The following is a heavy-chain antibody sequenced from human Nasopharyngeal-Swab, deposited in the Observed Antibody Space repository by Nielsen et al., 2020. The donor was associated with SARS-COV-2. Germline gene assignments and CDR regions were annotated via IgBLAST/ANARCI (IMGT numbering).Heavy chain of an antibody. Sequence: ESLKISCAASGFTFSSYSMNWVRQPPGKGLEWIGSIYYSGSTYYNPSLKSRVTISVDTSKNQFSLKLSSVTAADTAVYYCARQELELALRWFDPWGQGTLVTVSS. CDR2: IYYSGST. V-gene: IGHV4-39*01. D-gene: IGHD1-7*01. CDR3: ARQELELALRWFDP. J-gene: IGHJ5*02. CDR1: GFTFSSYSMN.